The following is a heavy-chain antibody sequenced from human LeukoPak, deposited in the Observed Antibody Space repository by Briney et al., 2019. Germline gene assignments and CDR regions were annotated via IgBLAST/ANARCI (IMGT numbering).Heavy chain of an antibody. CDR2: VSWDGGST. CDR3: ALTMIVARHQTGAFDI. V-gene: IGHV3-43*01. J-gene: IGHJ3*02. D-gene: IGHD3-22*01. CDR1: GFTFDDYT. Sequence: KTGGSLRLSCAASGFTFDDYTMHWVRQAPGKGLEWVSLVSWDGGSTYYADSVKGRFTISRDNSKNSLYLQMNSLRTEDTALYYCALTMIVARHQTGAFDIWGQGTMVTVSS.